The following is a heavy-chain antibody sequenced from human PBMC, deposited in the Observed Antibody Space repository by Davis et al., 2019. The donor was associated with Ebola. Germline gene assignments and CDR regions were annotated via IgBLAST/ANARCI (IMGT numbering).Heavy chain of an antibody. CDR3: ARQGAPYSAPAN. D-gene: IGHD1-26*01. CDR1: GYSFTSYW. CDR2: ILPGDSDT. Sequence: PGGSLRLSCKGSGYSFTSYWIGWVRQLPGKGLEWMGAILPGDSDTRYSPSFQGQVTISADKSITTAYLQWSSLKASDTAMYYCARQGAPYSAPANWGQGTLVTVSS. J-gene: IGHJ4*02. V-gene: IGHV5-51*01.